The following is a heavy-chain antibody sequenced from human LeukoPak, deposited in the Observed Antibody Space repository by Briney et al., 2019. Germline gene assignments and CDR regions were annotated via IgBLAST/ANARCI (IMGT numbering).Heavy chain of an antibody. Sequence: SVKVSCKASGGTFSSYTISWVRQAPGQGLEWMGGIIPLFGTPDYAQKFQDRLTITADKSTSTAYMELSSLRSEDTAVYYCASCNYDSSGYYQFDYWGQGTLVTVSS. J-gene: IGHJ4*02. CDR3: ASCNYDSSGYYQFDY. CDR2: IIPLFGTP. CDR1: GGTFSSYT. V-gene: IGHV1-69*06. D-gene: IGHD3-22*01.